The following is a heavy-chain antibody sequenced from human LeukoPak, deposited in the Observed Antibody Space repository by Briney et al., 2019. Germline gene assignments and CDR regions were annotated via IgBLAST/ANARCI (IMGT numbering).Heavy chain of an antibody. CDR3: ARLADYDNGGNFDY. CDR1: GFTFSSYS. Sequence: GGSLRLSCAASGFTFSSYSMNWVRQAPGKGLEWVSSISSSSSCIYYADSVKGRFTISRDNAKNSLYLQMNSLRGEDTAVYYCARLADYDNGGNFDYWGQGTLVTVSS. D-gene: IGHD3-22*01. CDR2: ISSSSSCI. V-gene: IGHV3-21*01. J-gene: IGHJ4*02.